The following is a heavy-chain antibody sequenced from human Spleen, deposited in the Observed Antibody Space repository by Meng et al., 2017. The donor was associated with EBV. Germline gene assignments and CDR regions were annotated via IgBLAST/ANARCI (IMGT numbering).Heavy chain of an antibody. CDR3: AKTSCGGDCYYDY. V-gene: IGHV3-23*04. D-gene: IGHD2-21*02. CDR2: ISAGGAHT. Sequence: GELVGSGVGLVKPGGSLRLSCTASGLIFRNYNMNWVRQAPGKGLEWVSEISAGGAHTYYADSVKGRFTISRDSSKSALYLQMNSLTVEDTAVYYCAKTSCGGDCYYDYWGQGTLVTASS. CDR1: GLIFRNYN. J-gene: IGHJ4*02.